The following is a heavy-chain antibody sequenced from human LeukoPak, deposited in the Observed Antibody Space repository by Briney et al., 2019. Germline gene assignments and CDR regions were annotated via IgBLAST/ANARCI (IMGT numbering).Heavy chain of an antibody. CDR1: GGSIRSYY. D-gene: IGHD5-24*01. J-gene: IGHJ4*02. Sequence: SETLSLTXTVSGGSIRSYYWSWIRQPPGKGLEWIGFIYYSGSTNYNPSLKSRVTISVDTSKNQFSLKLSSVTAADTAVYYCARDPGDGYNEYYFDYWGQGTLVTVSS. CDR3: ARDPGDGYNEYYFDY. CDR2: IYYSGST. V-gene: IGHV4-59*01.